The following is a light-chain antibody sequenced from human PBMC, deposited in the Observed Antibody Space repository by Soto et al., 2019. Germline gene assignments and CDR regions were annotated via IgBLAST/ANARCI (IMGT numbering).Light chain of an antibody. CDR2: EGS. J-gene: IGLJ1*01. Sequence: QSVLAQPASVSGSPGQSITTSCTGSSSDVGSYNLVSWYQQHPGKAPKLMIYEGSKRPSGVSNRFSGSKSGNTASLTISGLQAEDEADYYCCSYAGSSYVFGPGTKVTVL. V-gene: IGLV2-23*01. CDR3: CSYAGSSYV. CDR1: SSDVGSYNL.